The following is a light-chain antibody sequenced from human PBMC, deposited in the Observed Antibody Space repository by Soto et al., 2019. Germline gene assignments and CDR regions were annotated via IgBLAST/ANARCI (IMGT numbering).Light chain of an antibody. Sequence: QSALTQPPSASGSPGQSVIISCTGTSSDVGGYNYVSWYQQHPGKAPKVIIYEVSKRSSGVPDRFSGSKSGNTASLTVSGLQAEDEADYYCSSYAGTTLYVFGSGTKLTVL. J-gene: IGLJ1*01. V-gene: IGLV2-8*01. CDR2: EVS. CDR1: SSDVGGYNY. CDR3: SSYAGTTLYV.